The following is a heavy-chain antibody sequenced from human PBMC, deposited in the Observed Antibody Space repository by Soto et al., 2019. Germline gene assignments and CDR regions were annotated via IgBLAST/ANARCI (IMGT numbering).Heavy chain of an antibody. V-gene: IGHV3-23*01. CDR3: ARALSTDY. J-gene: IGHJ4*02. Sequence: GGSLRLSCAASGFTFSSYAMSWVRQAPGKGLEWVSAISSSSSSKYYADSVKGRFTISRDNAENSLYLQMNSLRVEDTAVYYCARALSTDYWGQGALVTVSS. CDR2: ISSSSSSK. CDR1: GFTFSSYA.